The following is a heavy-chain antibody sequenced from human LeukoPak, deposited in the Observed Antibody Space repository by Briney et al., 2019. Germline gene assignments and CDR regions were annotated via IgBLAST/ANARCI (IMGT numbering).Heavy chain of an antibody. D-gene: IGHD3-3*01. CDR1: GFTFSSYS. CDR3: ARVDYDFWSGSDYYYYYMDV. V-gene: IGHV3-21*01. Sequence: PGGSLRLSFAASGFTFSSYSMNWVRQAPGKGLEWVSSISSSSSYIYYADSVKGRFTISRDNAKNSLYLQMNSLRAEDTAVYYCARVDYDFWSGSDYYYYYMDVWGKGTTVTVSS. J-gene: IGHJ6*03. CDR2: ISSSSSYI.